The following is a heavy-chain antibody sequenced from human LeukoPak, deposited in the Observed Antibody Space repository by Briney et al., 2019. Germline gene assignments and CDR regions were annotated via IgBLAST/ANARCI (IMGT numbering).Heavy chain of an antibody. CDR3: ARDTRYSGSLFDY. V-gene: IGHV3-48*03. CDR1: GFTFSSYE. Sequence: PGGSLRLYCAASGFTFSSYEMNWVRQAPGKGLEWASYISSSGSTIYYADSVKGRFTISRDNAKNSLYLQMNSLRAEDTAVYYCARDTRYSGSLFDYWGQGTLVTVSS. D-gene: IGHD1-26*01. J-gene: IGHJ4*02. CDR2: ISSSGSTI.